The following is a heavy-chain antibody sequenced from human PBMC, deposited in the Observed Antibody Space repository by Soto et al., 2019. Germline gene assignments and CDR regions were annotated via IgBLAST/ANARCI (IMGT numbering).Heavy chain of an antibody. CDR3: ARDHRFEVIITFDVWFDP. D-gene: IGHD3-10*01. Sequence: SVKVSCKASGGTFSSYAISWVRQAPGQGLEWMGGIIPIFGTANYAQKFQGRVTITADESTSTAYMELSSLRSEDTAVYYCARDHRFEVIITFDVWFDPWGQGTLVTVSS. J-gene: IGHJ5*02. V-gene: IGHV1-69*13. CDR2: IIPIFGTA. CDR1: GGTFSSYA.